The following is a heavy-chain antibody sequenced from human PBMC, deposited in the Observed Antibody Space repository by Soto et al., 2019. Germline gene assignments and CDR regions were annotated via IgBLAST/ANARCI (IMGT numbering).Heavy chain of an antibody. V-gene: IGHV1-58*01. Sequence: QMQLVQSGPEVKKPGTSVKVSCKASGFTFTSSAVQWVRQARGQRLEWIGWIVVGSGNTNYAQKFQERVTITRDMSTSTAYMELSSLRSEETAVYYCAADPLGDYGMDVWGQGTTVTVSS. D-gene: IGHD4-17*01. CDR2: IVVGSGNT. CDR1: GFTFTSSA. J-gene: IGHJ6*02. CDR3: AADPLGDYGMDV.